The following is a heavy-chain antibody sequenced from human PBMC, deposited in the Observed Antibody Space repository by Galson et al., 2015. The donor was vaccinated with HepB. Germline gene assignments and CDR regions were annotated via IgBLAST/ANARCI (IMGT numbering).Heavy chain of an antibody. CDR3: ARDPVMTAIPINWFDP. D-gene: IGHD2-21*02. Sequence: SLRLSCAASGFTFSSYSMNWVRQAPGKGLEWVSYISSSSSTIYYADSVKGRFTISRDNAKNSLYLQMNSLRAEDTAVYYCARDPVMTAIPINWFDPWGQGTLVTVSS. V-gene: IGHV3-48*01. CDR1: GFTFSSYS. J-gene: IGHJ5*02. CDR2: ISSSSSTI.